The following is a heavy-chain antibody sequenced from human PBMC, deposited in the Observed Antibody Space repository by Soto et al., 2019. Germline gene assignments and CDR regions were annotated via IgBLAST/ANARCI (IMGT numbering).Heavy chain of an antibody. CDR2: ISAYNGNT. J-gene: IGHJ1*01. Sequence: ASVKVSCKASGYTFTSYGISWVRQAPGQGLEWMGWISAYNGNTNYAQKLQGRVTMTTDTSTSTAYMELRRLRSDDTAVYYCARAGRVRLGELPFQGSYRAQGSLVPVSS. D-gene: IGHD3-16*01. CDR3: ARAGRVRLGELPFQGSY. CDR1: GYTFTSYG. V-gene: IGHV1-18*01.